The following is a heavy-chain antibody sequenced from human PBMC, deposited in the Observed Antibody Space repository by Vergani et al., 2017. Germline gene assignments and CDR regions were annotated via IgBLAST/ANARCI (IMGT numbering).Heavy chain of an antibody. CDR1: GFTFSSYS. J-gene: IGHJ6*02. D-gene: IGHD6-19*01. CDR2: ISSSSSYI. Sequence: EVQLVESGGGLVKPGGSLRLSCAASGFTFSSYSMNWVRQAPGKGLEWVSSISSSSSYIYYADSLKGRFTISRDNAKNSLYLQMNSLRAEDTAVYYCARDRSYSSGLYYYYGMDVWGQGTTVTVSS. V-gene: IGHV3-21*01. CDR3: ARDRSYSSGLYYYYGMDV.